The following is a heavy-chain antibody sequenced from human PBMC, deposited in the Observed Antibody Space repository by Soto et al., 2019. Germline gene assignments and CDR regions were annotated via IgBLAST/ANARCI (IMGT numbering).Heavy chain of an antibody. CDR1: GGTFSSYA. Sequence: ASVKVSCKASGGTFSSYAISWVRQAPGQGLEWMGGIIPIFGTANYAQKFQGRVTITAGKSTSTAYMELSSLRSEDTAVYYCARDIVVVGNRFDPWGQGTLVTVSS. V-gene: IGHV1-69*06. CDR2: IIPIFGTA. CDR3: ARDIVVVGNRFDP. D-gene: IGHD2-15*01. J-gene: IGHJ5*02.